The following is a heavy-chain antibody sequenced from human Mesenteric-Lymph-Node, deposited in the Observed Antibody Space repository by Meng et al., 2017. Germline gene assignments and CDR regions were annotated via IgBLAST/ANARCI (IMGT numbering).Heavy chain of an antibody. V-gene: IGHV1-69*05. CDR1: GGTFSSYA. Sequence: SVKVSCKASGGTFSSYAISWVRQAPGQGLEWMGGIIPIFGTANYAQKLQGRVTMTTDTSTSTAYMELRSLRSDDTAVYYCATYSSGYYGRAFDIWGQGTMVTVSS. CDR3: ATYSSGYYGRAFDI. J-gene: IGHJ3*02. CDR2: IIPIFGTA. D-gene: IGHD3-22*01.